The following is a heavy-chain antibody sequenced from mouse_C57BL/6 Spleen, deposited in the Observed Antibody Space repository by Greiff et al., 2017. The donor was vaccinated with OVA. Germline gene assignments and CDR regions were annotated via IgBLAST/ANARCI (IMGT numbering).Heavy chain of an antibody. J-gene: IGHJ4*01. CDR1: GFTFSDYG. CDR3: ARPTGTGGMDY. Sequence: EVQVVESGGGLVKPGGSLKLSCAASGFTFSDYGMHWVRQAPEKGLEWVAYISSGSSTIYYADTVKGRFTISRDNAKNTLFLQMTSLRSEDTAMYYCARPTGTGGMDYWGQGTSVTVSS. D-gene: IGHD4-1*01. CDR2: ISSGSSTI. V-gene: IGHV5-17*01.